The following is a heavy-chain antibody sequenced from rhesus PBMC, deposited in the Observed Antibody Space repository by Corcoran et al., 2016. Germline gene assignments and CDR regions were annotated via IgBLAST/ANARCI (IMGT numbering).Heavy chain of an antibody. J-gene: IGHJ4*01. CDR2: IDPSDSDT. D-gene: IGHD3-16*01. CDR3: AKVGYSGSYDY. V-gene: IGHV5-2*01. CDR1: GYSFPSYC. Sequence: EVQLVQSVAEVKRPGASLKISCTTSGYSFPSYCLSLVPQMPGNALEWMGAIDPSDSDTRYSPSFQGQVTISADKSISTTYLQWSSLKASDSATYYCAKVGYSGSYDYWGQGVLVTVSS.